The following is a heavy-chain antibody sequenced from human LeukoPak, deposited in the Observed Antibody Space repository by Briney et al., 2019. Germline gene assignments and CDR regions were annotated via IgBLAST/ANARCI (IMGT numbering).Heavy chain of an antibody. J-gene: IGHJ4*02. D-gene: IGHD4/OR15-4a*01. CDR3: AKDLSGHWCIDY. CDR1: GFAFSNYW. CDR2: IKYDGSAT. V-gene: IGHV3-74*01. Sequence: GGSLRLSCAASGFAFSNYWMHWIRQVPGKGLVWVSHIKYDGSATNYADSVKGRFTISRDNAKNTLFLQMNSLRADDTAVYFCAKDLSGHWCIDYWGQGTLVTVSS.